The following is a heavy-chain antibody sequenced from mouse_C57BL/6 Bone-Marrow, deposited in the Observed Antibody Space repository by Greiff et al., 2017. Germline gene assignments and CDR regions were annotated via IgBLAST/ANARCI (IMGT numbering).Heavy chain of an antibody. D-gene: IGHD2-4*01. CDR3: ARGDYYDYGDYAMDY. J-gene: IGHJ4*01. CDR1: GFTFSDFY. CDR2: SRNKANDYTT. V-gene: IGHV7-1*01. Sequence: EVQVVESGGGLVQSGRSLRLSCATSGFTFSDFYMEWVRQAPGKGLEWIAASRNKANDYTTEYSASVKGRFIVSRDTSQSILYLQMNALRAEDTAIYYCARGDYYDYGDYAMDYWGQGTSVTVSS.